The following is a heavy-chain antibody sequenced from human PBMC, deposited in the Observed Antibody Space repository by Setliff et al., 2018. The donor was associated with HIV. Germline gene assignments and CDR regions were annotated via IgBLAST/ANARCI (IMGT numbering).Heavy chain of an antibody. CDR1: GGSISNTNR. Sequence: SETLSLTCAVSGGSISNTNRWNWVRQPPGKGLEWIGEIYHSGSTNYNPSLKSRVTISVDKSKNQFSLKLSSVTAADTAVYYCATRGNDILTPHAFHIWGQGTMVTVSS. D-gene: IGHD3-9*01. CDR2: IYHSGST. V-gene: IGHV4-4*02. CDR3: ATRGNDILTPHAFHI. J-gene: IGHJ3*02.